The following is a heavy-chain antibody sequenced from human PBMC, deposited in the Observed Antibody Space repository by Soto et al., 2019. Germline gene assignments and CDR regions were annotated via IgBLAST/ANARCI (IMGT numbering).Heavy chain of an antibody. V-gene: IGHV3-23*01. J-gene: IGHJ5*02. CDR3: AKDFGWFGELLPIPFNWFDP. CDR1: GFTFSSYA. D-gene: IGHD3-10*01. Sequence: GGSLRLSCAASGFTFSSYAMSWVRQAPGKGLEWVSAISGSGGSTYYADSVKGRFTISRDNSKNTLYLQMNSLRAEDTAVYYCAKDFGWFGELLPIPFNWFDPWGQGTLVTVSS. CDR2: ISGSGGST.